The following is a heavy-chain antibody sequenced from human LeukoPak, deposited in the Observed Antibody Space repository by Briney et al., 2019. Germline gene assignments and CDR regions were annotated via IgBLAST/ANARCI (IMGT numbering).Heavy chain of an antibody. CDR2: ASSTGGST. CDR1: RFTFRSYA. D-gene: IGHD3-16*02. Sequence: GGSLRLSCAASRFTFRSYAMSWVRQAPGKGLEWVSAASSTGGSTYYADSVKGRFTISRDNSKNTLYLQMNSLRAEDTAVYYCAKDHDHDYVWGSYRYLYAFDIWGQGTMVTVSS. V-gene: IGHV3-23*01. J-gene: IGHJ3*02. CDR3: AKDHDHDYVWGSYRYLYAFDI.